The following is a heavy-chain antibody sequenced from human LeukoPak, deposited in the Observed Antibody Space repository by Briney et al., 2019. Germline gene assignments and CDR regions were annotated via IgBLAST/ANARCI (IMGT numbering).Heavy chain of an antibody. V-gene: IGHV4-39*01. CDR2: IFYSGST. CDR3: ARHTRPGYSGCENAFDM. J-gene: IGHJ3*02. Sequence: SETLSLTCTVSGGSIRSSTYYWGWIRQPPGKGLEWIGSIFYSGSTYYNPSLKSRVTISVDTSKNQFSLKLSSVTAADTAVYYCARHTRPGYSGCENAFDMWGPGTMVTVSS. D-gene: IGHD5-12*01. CDR1: GGSIRSSTYY.